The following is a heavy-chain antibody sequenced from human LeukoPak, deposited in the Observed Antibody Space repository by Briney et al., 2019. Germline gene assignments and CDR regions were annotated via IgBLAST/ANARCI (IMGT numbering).Heavy chain of an antibody. CDR1: GITLSELW. D-gene: IGHD6-19*01. CDR3: VGGYGWLPDY. Sequence: GGSLRLSCAGYGITLSELWMNWVRQVPGKGPEWVANIKQDGSEKKYVDSVKGRFTISRDNAKNSVYLQMNSLRVDDTAVYYCVGGYGWLPDYWGQGALVTVSS. J-gene: IGHJ4*02. CDR2: IKQDGSEK. V-gene: IGHV3-7*04.